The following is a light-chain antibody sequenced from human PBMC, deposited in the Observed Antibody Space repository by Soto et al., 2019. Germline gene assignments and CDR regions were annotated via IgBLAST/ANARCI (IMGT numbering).Light chain of an antibody. J-gene: IGKJ1*01. CDR1: QSVSSN. CDR3: RQYGSSGT. Sequence: EIVMTQSPATLSVSPGERATLSCRANQSVSSNLAWYQQKPGQAPRLLISGASTRATGIPDRFSGSGSGTDFTLTISRLEPEDFAVYYCRQYGSSGTFGQGTKVDIK. V-gene: IGKV3-20*01. CDR2: GAS.